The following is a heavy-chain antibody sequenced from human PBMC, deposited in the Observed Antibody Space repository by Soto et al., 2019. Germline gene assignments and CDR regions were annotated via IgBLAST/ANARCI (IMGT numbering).Heavy chain of an antibody. CDR2: IYHTGST. D-gene: IGHD6-13*01. CDR1: GDPVSSGSYY. J-gene: IGHJ4*02. Sequence: SETLSLTCSVSGDPVSSGSYYWTWVRQHPVKGLEWIGYIYHTGSTYYNPSLQSRLIMSIDTSKQQFSLHLYSVTAADTAVYFCARAAATGHPVVPDFWSQGALVTVSS. CDR3: ARAAATGHPVVPDF. V-gene: IGHV4-31*03.